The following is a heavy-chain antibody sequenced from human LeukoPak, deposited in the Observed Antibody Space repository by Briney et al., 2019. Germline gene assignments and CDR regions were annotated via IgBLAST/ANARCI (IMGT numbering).Heavy chain of an antibody. CDR2: IIPIFGTA. CDR3: ARAIDIYDSSGYLWVPFDP. Sequence: PVKVSCKASGGTFSSYAISWVRQAPGQGLEWMGGIIPIFGTANYAQKFQGRVTITADESTSTAYMELSSLRSEDTAVYYCARAIDIYDSSGYLWVPFDPWGQGTLVTVSS. CDR1: GGTFSSYA. J-gene: IGHJ5*02. V-gene: IGHV1-69*13. D-gene: IGHD3-22*01.